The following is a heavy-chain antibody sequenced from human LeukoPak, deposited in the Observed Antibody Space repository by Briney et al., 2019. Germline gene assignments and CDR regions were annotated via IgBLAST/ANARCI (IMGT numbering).Heavy chain of an antibody. CDR3: ARGAPEYCRGDSCYDFDS. D-gene: IGHD2-15*01. V-gene: IGHV3-7*01. J-gene: IGHJ4*02. Sequence: PGGSLRVSRAASGFTFSGYWMHWVRQAPGKGLEWVANMNQDGTKKFYVGSVKGRFTISRDNTKDLLYLQMNSLTAEDTGVYYCARGAPEYCRGDSCYDFDSWGQGTLVPVSP. CDR1: GFTFSGYW. CDR2: MNQDGTKK.